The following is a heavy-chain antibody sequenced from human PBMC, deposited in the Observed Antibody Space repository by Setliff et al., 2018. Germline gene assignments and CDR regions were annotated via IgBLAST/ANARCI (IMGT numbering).Heavy chain of an antibody. CDR1: GFTFSTYV. CDR2: IHGEGINT. V-gene: IGHV3-23*01. J-gene: IGHJ4*02. CDR3: AKDRNGYSSGWTLFDY. Sequence: PGGSLRLSCAASGFTFSTYVMTWVRQAPGKGLEWVSSIHGEGINTYYADSVKGRFTISRDNSKNTLYLQMNSLRAEDTAVYYCAKDRNGYSSGWTLFDYWGQGTLVTVSS. D-gene: IGHD6-19*01.